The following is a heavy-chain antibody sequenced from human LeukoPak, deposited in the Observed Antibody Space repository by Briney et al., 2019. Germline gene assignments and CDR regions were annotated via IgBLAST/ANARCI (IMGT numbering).Heavy chain of an antibody. Sequence: GGSLRLSCAASGFTVSSNYMSWVRQAPGKGLEWVSVIYSGGSTYYSDSVTGRFTISRDNSKNTLYLQMNSLRVEDTAVYYCAREIYCSASSCTGGVFDIWGQGTMVTVSS. D-gene: IGHD2-15*01. CDR2: IYSGGST. J-gene: IGHJ3*02. CDR1: GFTVSSNY. V-gene: IGHV3-53*01. CDR3: AREIYCSASSCTGGVFDI.